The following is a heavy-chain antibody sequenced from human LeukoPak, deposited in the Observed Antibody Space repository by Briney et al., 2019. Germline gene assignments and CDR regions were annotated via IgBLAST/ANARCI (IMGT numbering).Heavy chain of an antibody. V-gene: IGHV4-39*07. D-gene: IGHD2-21*01. J-gene: IGHJ3*02. CDR3: AGVGVIASEHALDI. CDR1: GGSISSSSYY. Sequence: SETLSLTCAVSGGSISSSSYYWGWIPQPPGKGLEWSGSIYYSGGTYSKPSLKRRVTISVYTSKKQFSLKLSTLTPAATAPYFCAGVGVIASEHALDIWGQGTMVTVSS. CDR2: IYYSGGT.